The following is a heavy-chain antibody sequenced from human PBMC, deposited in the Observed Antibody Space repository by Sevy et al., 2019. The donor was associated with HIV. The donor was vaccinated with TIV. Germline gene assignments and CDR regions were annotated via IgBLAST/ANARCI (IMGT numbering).Heavy chain of an antibody. D-gene: IGHD6-13*01. Sequence: SETLSLTCTVSGGSISNYFWSWIRQPPGKGLEWIGYIYYSGSTNYNPSLKSRVTISVDTSKNQFSLKLSSVTAADTALYYCARESIGAVEDFDYWGQGTLVTVSS. J-gene: IGHJ4*02. CDR1: GGSISNYF. CDR2: IYYSGST. CDR3: ARESIGAVEDFDY. V-gene: IGHV4-59*01.